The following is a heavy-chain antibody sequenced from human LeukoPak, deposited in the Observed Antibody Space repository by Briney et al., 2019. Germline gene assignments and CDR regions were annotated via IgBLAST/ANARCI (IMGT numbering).Heavy chain of an antibody. CDR2: ISAYNGNT. D-gene: IGHD2-2*01. CDR3: ATIEIYQLPTDY. Sequence: ASVKVSCKASGYTFTSYGISWVRQAPGQGLEWMGWISAYNGNTNYAQKLQGRVTMTTDTSTSTAYMEPRTLRSDDTAVYYCATIEIYQLPTDYWGQGTLVTVSS. V-gene: IGHV1-18*01. J-gene: IGHJ4*02. CDR1: GYTFTSYG.